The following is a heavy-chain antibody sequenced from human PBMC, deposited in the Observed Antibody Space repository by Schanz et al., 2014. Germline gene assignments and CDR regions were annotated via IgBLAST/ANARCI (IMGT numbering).Heavy chain of an antibody. J-gene: IGHJ4*02. V-gene: IGHV3-53*01. CDR2: MYINSGST. D-gene: IGHD3-9*01. Sequence: EVQLVESGGELIQPGGSLRLSCAVSGFTVNTNYMSWVRQAPGKGLEWISSMYINSGSTQYADSVKGRFIISRDSSKNTLFLQMNSLRAEDTAVYYCAKHVRSLTGNDYWGQGTLVTVSS. CDR3: AKHVRSLTGNDY. CDR1: GFTVNTNY.